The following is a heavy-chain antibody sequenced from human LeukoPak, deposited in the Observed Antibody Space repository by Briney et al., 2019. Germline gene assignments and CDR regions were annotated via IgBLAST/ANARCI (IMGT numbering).Heavy chain of an antibody. CDR3: ARGAHYHDSSEGYDY. D-gene: IGHD3-22*01. V-gene: IGHV1-2*02. Sequence: ASVKVSCKASGYTFTVYYMHWVRQAPGQGLEWMGWINPNSGGTNYAQKFRGRVTMTRDTSISTAYMEVSRLRSDDTAVYYCARGAHYHDSSEGYDYWGQGTLVTVSS. CDR1: GYTFTVYY. J-gene: IGHJ4*02. CDR2: INPNSGGT.